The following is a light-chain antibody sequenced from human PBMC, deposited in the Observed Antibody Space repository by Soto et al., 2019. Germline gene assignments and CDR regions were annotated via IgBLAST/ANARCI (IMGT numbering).Light chain of an antibody. CDR2: GAS. CDR1: QSVSSN. CDR3: QQYNNWPPWT. Sequence: EIVMTQSPGTLSVFPGERATLSCRASQSVSSNLAWYQQKPGQPPRLLIYGASTRATGIPARFSGSGSGTEFTLTISSLQTEDFAVYYCQQYNNWPPWTLGEGTKVEIK. J-gene: IGKJ1*01. V-gene: IGKV3-15*01.